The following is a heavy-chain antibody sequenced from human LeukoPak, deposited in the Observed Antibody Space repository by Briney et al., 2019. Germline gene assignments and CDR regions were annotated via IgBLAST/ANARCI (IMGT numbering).Heavy chain of an antibody. D-gene: IGHD1-1*01. J-gene: IGHJ3*02. CDR2: IIPILGTA. CDR3: ARERDGNDAFDI. Sequence: SVKVSCKASGGTFSSYAISWVRQAPGQGLEWMGGIIPILGTANYAQKFQGRVTITTDESTSTAYMELSSLRSEDTAVYYCARERDGNDAFDIWGQGTMVTVSS. V-gene: IGHV1-69*05. CDR1: GGTFSSYA.